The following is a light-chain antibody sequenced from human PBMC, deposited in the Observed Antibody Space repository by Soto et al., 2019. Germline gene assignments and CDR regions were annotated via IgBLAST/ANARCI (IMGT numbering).Light chain of an antibody. CDR3: QSFDKYLSAVV. V-gene: IGLV1-40*01. J-gene: IGLJ2*01. CDR1: SSDIGAGYR. Sequence: QSVLTQPPSVSGAPGERVTISCTGSSSDIGAGYRVRWYQQVPGTAPKLLIYDNTNRPSGVSVRFSGSKSGTSASLAISGLQAEDEVDYYCQSFDKYLSAVVFGGGTKLTVL. CDR2: DNT.